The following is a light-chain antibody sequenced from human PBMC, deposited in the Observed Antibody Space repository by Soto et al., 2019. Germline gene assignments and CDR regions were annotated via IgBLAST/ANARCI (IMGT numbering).Light chain of an antibody. V-gene: IGLV2-14*03. CDR2: DVN. Sequence: QSALTQPASVSGSPGQSITISCTGTSSDIGAYNFVSWYQQHPGKAPKLMLYDVNIRPSGVSNRFSGSKSGNTASLTISGLQAEDEADYYCPPPTTTLTTISGGGPTVTVL. J-gene: IGLJ2*01. CDR3: PPPTTTLTTI. CDR1: SSDIGAYNF.